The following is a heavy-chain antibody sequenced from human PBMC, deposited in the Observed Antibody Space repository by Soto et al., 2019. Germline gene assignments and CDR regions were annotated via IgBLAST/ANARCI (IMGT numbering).Heavy chain of an antibody. CDR1: GFTFSSFG. Sequence: QVQLVESGGGVVQPGRSLRLSCTASGFTFSSFGIHWVRQAPGKGLEWVTIIAYDGSDKYYAASVKGRFTISRDNYKNTVYLEMNSLRGDDSAVYYCTKGAHPLHMRSWFDSWGQGNLVTVSS. V-gene: IGHV3-30*18. J-gene: IGHJ5*01. CDR3: TKGAHPLHMRSWFDS. CDR2: IAYDGSDK.